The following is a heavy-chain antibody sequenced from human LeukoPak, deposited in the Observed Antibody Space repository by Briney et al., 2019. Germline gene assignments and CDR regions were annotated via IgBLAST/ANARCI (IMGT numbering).Heavy chain of an antibody. J-gene: IGHJ4*02. CDR1: GYTFTGYY. CDR2: ISAYNGNT. CDR3: ARDYYDSSGYYSFDY. Sequence: ASVKVPCKASGYTFTGYYMHWVRQAPGQGLEWMGWISAYNGNTNYAQKLQGRVTMTTDTSTSTAYMELRSLRSDDTAVYYCARDYYDSSGYYSFDYWGQGTLVTVSS. D-gene: IGHD3-22*01. V-gene: IGHV1-18*04.